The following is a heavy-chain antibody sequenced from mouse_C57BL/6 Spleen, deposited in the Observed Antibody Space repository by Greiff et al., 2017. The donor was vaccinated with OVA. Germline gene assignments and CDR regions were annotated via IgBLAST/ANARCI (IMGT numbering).Heavy chain of an antibody. D-gene: IGHD1-1*01. V-gene: IGHV3-1*01. J-gene: IGHJ1*03. CDR1: GYSITSGYD. CDR3: ARGLRGYWYLDV. CDR2: ITYSGST. Sequence: DVQLQEPGPGMVKPSQSLSLTCTVTGYSITSGYDWHWIRHFPGNKLEWMGYITYSGSTNYNATLKSRTSITHDTSKTHSFLKFNPVTTEYAATYYCARGLRGYWYLDVWGTGTTVTVSS.